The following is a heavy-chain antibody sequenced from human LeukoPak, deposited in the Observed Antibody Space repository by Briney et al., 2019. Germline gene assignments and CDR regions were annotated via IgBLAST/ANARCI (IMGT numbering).Heavy chain of an antibody. V-gene: IGHV4-34*01. Sequence: YYWSWIRQPPGXGLEWIGEINHSGSTXXNPSLKSRVTISVDTSKNQFSLKLSSVTAADTAVYYCARGRNDYDFWSGYYRGTTYYYYGMDVWGQGTMVTVSS. CDR3: ARGRNDYDFWSGYYRGTTYYYYGMDV. CDR1: YY. CDR2: INHSGST. J-gene: IGHJ6*02. D-gene: IGHD3-3*01.